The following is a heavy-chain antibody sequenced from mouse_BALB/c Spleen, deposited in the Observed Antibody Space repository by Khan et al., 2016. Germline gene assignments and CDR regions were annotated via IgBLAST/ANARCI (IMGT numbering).Heavy chain of an antibody. CDR3: ATTTVVATKYFDV. CDR1: GYSITSDYA. V-gene: IGHV3-2*02. CDR2: ISYSGST. J-gene: IGHJ1*01. Sequence: QLEESGPGLVKPSQSLSLTCTVTGYSITSDYAWNWIRQFPGNKLEWMGYISYSGSTSYNPSLKSRISITRDTSKNQFFLQLNSVTTEDTATYYCATTTVVATKYFDVWGAGTTVTVSS. D-gene: IGHD1-1*01.